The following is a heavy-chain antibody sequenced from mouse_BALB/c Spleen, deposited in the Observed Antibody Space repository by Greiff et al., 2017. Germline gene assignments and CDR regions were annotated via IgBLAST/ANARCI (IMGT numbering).Heavy chain of an antibody. CDR3: ARVYGNHFAY. J-gene: IGHJ3*01. CDR2: ISYSGST. Sequence: EVKLMESGPGLVKPSQSLSLTCTVTGYSITSDYAWNWIRQFPGTKLEWMGYISYSGSTSYNPSLKSRISITRDTSKNQFFLQLNSVTTEDTATYYCARVYGNHFAYWGQGTLVTVSA. V-gene: IGHV3-2*02. CDR1: GYSITSDYA. D-gene: IGHD2-1*01.